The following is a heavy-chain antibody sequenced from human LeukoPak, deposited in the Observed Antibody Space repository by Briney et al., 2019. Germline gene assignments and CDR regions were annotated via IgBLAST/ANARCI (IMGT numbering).Heavy chain of an antibody. CDR3: ARDDGYGAGAEGYFDY. CDR1: GGSFSTYG. J-gene: IGHJ4*02. Sequence: GASVKVSCKASGGSFSTYGFNWVRQAPGQGLEWMGGIIPSFGKTNYAQKFQGRVTITRDTSASTAYMELSSLRSEDMAVYYCARDDGYGAGAEGYFDYWGQGTLVTVSS. V-gene: IGHV1-69*05. CDR2: IIPSFGKT. D-gene: IGHD5-24*01.